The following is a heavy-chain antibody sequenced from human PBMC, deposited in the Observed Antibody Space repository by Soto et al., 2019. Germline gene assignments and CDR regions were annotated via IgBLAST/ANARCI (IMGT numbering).Heavy chain of an antibody. D-gene: IGHD3-3*01. J-gene: IGHJ4*02. CDR3: VRDGDGSGRTDFQY. CDR1: GDSVSSNIAA. V-gene: IGHV6-1*01. CDR2: TYYRSKWFS. Sequence: PSQTLSLTCAISGDSVSSNIAAWNWIRQSPSRGLEWLGRTYYRSKWFSEYALSVKSRISINADTSKNQFSLQLSSVTLEDTAVYYCVRDGDGSGRTDFQYWGQGTLVTVYS.